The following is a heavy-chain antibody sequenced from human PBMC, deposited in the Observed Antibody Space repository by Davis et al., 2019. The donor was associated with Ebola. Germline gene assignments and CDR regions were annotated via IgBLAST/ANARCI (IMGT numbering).Heavy chain of an antibody. Sequence: PGGSLRLSCTIPGVSITTYFWSWIRQSPGKGLEWVGYIHHGGSANSNPSLKSRVAFSIDTSKSQVSLKLTSVTAADTAVYYCARDTRPCGGDCYDDTFDMWGQGTMVIVSS. CDR1: GVSITTYF. CDR3: ARDTRPCGGDCYDDTFDM. CDR2: IHHGGSA. V-gene: IGHV4-59*12. J-gene: IGHJ3*02. D-gene: IGHD2-21*01.